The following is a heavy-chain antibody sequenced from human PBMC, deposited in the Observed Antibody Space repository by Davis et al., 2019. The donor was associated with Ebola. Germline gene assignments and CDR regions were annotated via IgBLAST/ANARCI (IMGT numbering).Heavy chain of an antibody. CDR2: ISYDGSNK. CDR3: ARDIPMDY. CDR1: GFTFSSYG. D-gene: IGHD2-21*01. Sequence: GESLKISCAASGFTFSSYGMHWVRQAPGKGLEWVAVISYDGSNKYYADSVKGRFTISRDNSKNTLYLQMNSLRAEDTAVYYCARDIPMDYWGQGTLVTVSS. J-gene: IGHJ4*02. V-gene: IGHV3-30*03.